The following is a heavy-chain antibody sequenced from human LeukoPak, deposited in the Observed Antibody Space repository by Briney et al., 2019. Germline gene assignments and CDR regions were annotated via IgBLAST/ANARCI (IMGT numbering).Heavy chain of an antibody. J-gene: IGHJ2*01. CDR1: GFTFSSYS. CDR3: ACSTYYYDSSGTRHWYFDL. V-gene: IGHV3-21*01. Sequence: GGSLRLSCAASGFTFSSYSMNWVRQAPGKGLEWVSSITSSSYIYYADSVKGRFTISRDNAKNSLYLQMNNLRAEDTAVYYCACSTYYYDSSGTRHWYFDLWGRGTLVTVPS. CDR2: ITSSSYI. D-gene: IGHD3-22*01.